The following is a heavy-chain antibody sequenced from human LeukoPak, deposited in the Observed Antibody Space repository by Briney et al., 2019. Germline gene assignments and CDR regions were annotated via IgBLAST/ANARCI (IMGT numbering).Heavy chain of an antibody. V-gene: IGHV3-33*01. J-gene: IGHJ4*02. Sequence: PGGSLRLSCAASGFTFSSYGMHWVRQAPGKGLEWVAVIWYDGSNKYYADSVKGRFTISRDNSRNTLYLQMNSLRAEDTAVYYCAREGIYYVFDYWGQGTLVTVSS. D-gene: IGHD1-26*01. CDR1: GFTFSSYG. CDR3: AREGIYYVFDY. CDR2: IWYDGSNK.